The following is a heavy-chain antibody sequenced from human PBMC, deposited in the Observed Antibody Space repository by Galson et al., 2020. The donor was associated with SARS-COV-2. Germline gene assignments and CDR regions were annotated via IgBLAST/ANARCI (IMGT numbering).Heavy chain of an antibody. Sequence: SLKISCAASGFTFDDYAMHWVRQAPGKGLEWVSGISWNSGSIGYADSVKGRFTISRDNAKNSLYLQMNSLRAEDTALYYCAKDFGVGVGATTETDFVNWGQGTLVTVSS. CDR2: ISWNSGSI. D-gene: IGHD1-26*01. CDR3: AKDFGVGVGATTETDFVN. V-gene: IGHV3-9*01. J-gene: IGHJ4*02. CDR1: GFTFDDYA.